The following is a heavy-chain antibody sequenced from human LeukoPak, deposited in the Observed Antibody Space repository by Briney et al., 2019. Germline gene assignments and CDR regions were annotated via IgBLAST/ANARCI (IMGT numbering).Heavy chain of an antibody. J-gene: IGHJ6*02. CDR1: GLTFSSYA. V-gene: IGHV1-69*04. CDR2: IIPILGIA. Sequence: SVKGSCKASGLTFSSYAISWVRQAPGQGLEWMGRIIPILGIANYAQKFQGRVAITADKSTSTAYMELSSLRSEDTAVYYCARDRPSTAHYYYYYGMDVWGQGTTVTVSS. CDR3: ARDRPSTAHYYYYYGMDV.